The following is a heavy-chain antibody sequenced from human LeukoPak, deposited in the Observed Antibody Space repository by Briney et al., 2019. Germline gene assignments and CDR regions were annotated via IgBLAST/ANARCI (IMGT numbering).Heavy chain of an antibody. D-gene: IGHD3-22*01. CDR1: GGTFSSYT. Sequence: ASVKVSCKASGGTFSSYTISWVRQAPGQGLEWMGRIIPILGIANYAQKFQGRVTITADKSTSTAYMELSSLRSEDTAVYYCAREGYYYDSSGPRHAFDIWGQGTMVTVSS. CDR3: AREGYYYDSSGPRHAFDI. J-gene: IGHJ3*02. V-gene: IGHV1-69*04. CDR2: IIPILGIA.